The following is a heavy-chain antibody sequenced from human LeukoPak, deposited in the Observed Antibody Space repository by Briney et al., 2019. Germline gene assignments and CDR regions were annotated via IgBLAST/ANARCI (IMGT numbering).Heavy chain of an antibody. D-gene: IGHD3-3*01. CDR3: ARDGMGIIKAFDI. CDR2: IKHDGSRK. V-gene: IGHV3-7*05. Sequence: GGSLRLSCAASGFTFSRYWMSWVCQAPGKRLEWVANIKHDGSRKYYVDSVKGRFTISRDNAKNSLYLQMNSLRVDDTAVYYCARDGMGIIKAFDIWGQGTMVTVSS. J-gene: IGHJ3*02. CDR1: GFTFSRYW.